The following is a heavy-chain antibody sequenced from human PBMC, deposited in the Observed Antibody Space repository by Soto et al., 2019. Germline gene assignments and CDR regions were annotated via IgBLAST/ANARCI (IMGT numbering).Heavy chain of an antibody. J-gene: IGHJ5*02. CDR2: ISYDETSK. V-gene: IGHV3-30-3*01. Sequence: QVQLVESGGGVVQSGRSLRLSCAASGFTFSSYPMHWVRQAPGKGLEWVAVISYDETSKYYADSVQGRFTISRDNSKNTLYLQMNSLRAEDTAVYYCVRCWGTGDGSNLGYNWLDPWGQGTLVTVSS. CDR3: VRCWGTGDGSNLGYNWLDP. D-gene: IGHD1-1*01. CDR1: GFTFSSYP.